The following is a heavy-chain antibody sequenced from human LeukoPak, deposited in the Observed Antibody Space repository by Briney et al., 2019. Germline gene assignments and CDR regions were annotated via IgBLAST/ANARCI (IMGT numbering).Heavy chain of an antibody. CDR3: ARHESFRGYFDY. CDR1: GASISDYY. D-gene: IGHD3-10*01. J-gene: IGHJ4*02. Sequence: SSETLSLTCTVSGASISDYYWSWIRQPPGKGLEWIGYIYYSGSTNYNPSLKSRVTISVDTSTNQYSLKLSSVTAADTAVYYCARHESFRGYFDYWGLGTLVTVSS. CDR2: IYYSGST. V-gene: IGHV4-59*08.